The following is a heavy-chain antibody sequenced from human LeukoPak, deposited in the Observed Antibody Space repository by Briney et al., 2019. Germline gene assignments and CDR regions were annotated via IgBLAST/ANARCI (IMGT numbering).Heavy chain of an antibody. Sequence: SETLSLTCSVSGGSMTSYYWSWIRQPPGKGLEWIGYIYHSGTSNYNPSLQSRVAMSVDTSKNQFSLKLSSVTAADTAVYYCARRPGLWFGESGYYNYYMDVWGKGTTVTISS. D-gene: IGHD3-10*01. CDR3: ARRPGLWFGESGYYNYYMDV. CDR1: GGSMTSYY. V-gene: IGHV4-59*08. CDR2: IYHSGTS. J-gene: IGHJ6*03.